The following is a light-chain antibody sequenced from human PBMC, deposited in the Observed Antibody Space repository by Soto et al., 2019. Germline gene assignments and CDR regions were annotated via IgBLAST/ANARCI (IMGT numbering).Light chain of an antibody. CDR1: SSDVGGYNY. V-gene: IGLV2-14*01. Sequence: QSALTQPASVSGSPGQSITISCTGTSSDVGGYNYVSWYQQHPGKAPKLMIYDVSNRPSGVSNRFSGSKSGYTASLTISGLQAEDEADYYCSSYTSSSTLEGVFGGGTKVTVL. J-gene: IGLJ2*01. CDR2: DVS. CDR3: SSYTSSSTLEGV.